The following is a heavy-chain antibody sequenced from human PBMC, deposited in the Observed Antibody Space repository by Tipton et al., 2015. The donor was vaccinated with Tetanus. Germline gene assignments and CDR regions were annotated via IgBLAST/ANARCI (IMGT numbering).Heavy chain of an antibody. CDR2: IYYSGST. D-gene: IGHD3-10*01. Sequence: TLSLTCTVSGGSISSGDYYWSWIRQPPGKGLEWIGYIYYSGSTYYNPSLKSRVTISVDTSKNQFSLKLSSVTAADTAAYYCASLGGKGSYYDGRAYYYGMDVWGQGPPVPVSS. CDR3: ASLGGKGSYYDGRAYYYGMDV. J-gene: IGHJ6*02. V-gene: IGHV4-30-4*01. CDR1: GGSISSGDYY.